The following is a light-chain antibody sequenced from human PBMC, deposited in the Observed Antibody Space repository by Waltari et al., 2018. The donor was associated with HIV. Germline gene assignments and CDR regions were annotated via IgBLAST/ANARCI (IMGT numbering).Light chain of an antibody. CDR1: ENIISY. Sequence: DINMTQSPTSLSASVGDRVTITFRASENIISYVNWYNQSPGKAPTLIIFGTSTLQDGVSSRFSGSGSETEFALSIAGLQREDFGTYFCQQSFSPPRTFGPGT. CDR2: GTS. J-gene: IGKJ2*01. CDR3: QQSFSPPRT. V-gene: IGKV1-39*01.